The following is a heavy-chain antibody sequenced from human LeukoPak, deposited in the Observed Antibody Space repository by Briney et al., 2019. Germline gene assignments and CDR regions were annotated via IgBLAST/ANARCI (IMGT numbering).Heavy chain of an antibody. V-gene: IGHV3-21*01. CDR3: ARDPLNSSGWYNLPDY. J-gene: IGHJ4*02. CDR1: GFTSSSYS. Sequence: GGSLRLSCAASGFTSSSYSMNWVRQAPGKGLEWVSSISSSSSYIYYADSVKGRFTISRDNAKNSLYLQMNSLRAEDTAVYYCARDPLNSSGWYNLPDYWGQGTLVTVSS. D-gene: IGHD6-19*01. CDR2: ISSSSSYI.